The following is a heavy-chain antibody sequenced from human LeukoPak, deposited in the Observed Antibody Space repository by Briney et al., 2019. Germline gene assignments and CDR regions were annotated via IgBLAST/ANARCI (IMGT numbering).Heavy chain of an antibody. J-gene: IGHJ4*02. CDR2: INAGNGNT. CDR3: ATDPSYSYGPFDY. V-gene: IGHV1-3*01. Sequence: GRSLRLSCAASGYTFTSYAMHWVRQAPGQRLEWMGWINAGNGNTKYSQKFQGRVTITRDTSASTAYMELSSLRSEDTAVYYCATDPSYSYGPFDYWGQGTLVTVSS. CDR1: GYTFTSYA. D-gene: IGHD5-18*01.